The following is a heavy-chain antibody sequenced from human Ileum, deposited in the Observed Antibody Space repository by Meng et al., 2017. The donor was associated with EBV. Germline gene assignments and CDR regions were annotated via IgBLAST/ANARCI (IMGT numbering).Heavy chain of an antibody. CDR3: AARVGGSYSGFDL. CDR1: GDSISSHRW. D-gene: IGHD1-26*01. V-gene: IGHV4-4*02. J-gene: IGHJ4*02. Sequence: VQRPGSGQGWGKPSGTLSLTCAVSGDSISSHRWWGWVRQPPTKGPEWIGEIFHVGTGNYNPSLKSRVTISMDTSKNQISLGLTSVTAADTAVYYCAARVGGSYSGFDLWGQGTLVTVSS. CDR2: IFHVGTG.